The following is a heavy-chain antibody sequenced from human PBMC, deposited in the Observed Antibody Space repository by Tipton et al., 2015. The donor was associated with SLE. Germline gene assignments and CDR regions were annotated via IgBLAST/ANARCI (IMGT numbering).Heavy chain of an antibody. CDR3: ATFRDMVQGVIGAFNI. Sequence: TLSLTCNLSSGSISGYYWSWIRQPAGKGLEWIGRMHISGTANYNPSLKSRVTMSFDTSKNLFSLKLTSVTATDTAVYYCATFRDMVQGVIGAFNIWGQGTMVTVSS. J-gene: IGHJ3*02. CDR2: MHISGTA. D-gene: IGHD3-10*01. V-gene: IGHV4-4*07. CDR1: SGSISGYY.